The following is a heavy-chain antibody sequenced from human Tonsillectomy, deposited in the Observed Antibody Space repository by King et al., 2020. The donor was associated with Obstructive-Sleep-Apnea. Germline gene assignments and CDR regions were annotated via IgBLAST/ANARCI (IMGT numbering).Heavy chain of an antibody. CDR2: ISWNSAGI. D-gene: IGHD3-22*01. CDR3: AKDIKYYYDSSGYPRSFDI. Sequence: QLVQSGGGLVQPGRSLRLSCAASGFTFDDYAMHWVRLSPGKGLEWVSRISWNSAGIVYADSVKGRFTISRDNAKNSLYLQMNSLRAEDTALYYCAKDIKYYYDSSGYPRSFDIWGQGTMVTVSS. V-gene: IGHV3-9*01. CDR1: GFTFDDYA. J-gene: IGHJ3*02.